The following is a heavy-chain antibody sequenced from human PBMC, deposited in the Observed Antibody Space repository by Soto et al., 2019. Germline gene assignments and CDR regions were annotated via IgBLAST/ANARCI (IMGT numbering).Heavy chain of an antibody. CDR3: ERVDHRGYLAILTDY. V-gene: IGHV4-31*03. Sequence: TLSLSCPVSGDSLSSGGHYWSWIRQHPGKGLEWIGHIYDSVNTYYSPSLRSRVTISADMSKNQFSLNLRSVTAADTAVYYCERVDHRGYLAILTDYWGQGTLVTVSS. CDR1: GDSLSSGGHY. J-gene: IGHJ4*02. CDR2: IYDSVNT. D-gene: IGHD3-3*02.